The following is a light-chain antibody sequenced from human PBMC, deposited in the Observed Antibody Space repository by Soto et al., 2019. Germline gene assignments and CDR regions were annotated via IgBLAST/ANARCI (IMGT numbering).Light chain of an antibody. J-gene: IGKJ4*01. CDR3: QQYNSYPLT. V-gene: IGKV3-15*01. CDR2: GAS. Sequence: EMVRTQSPATLSVSPGGRATLACRASQSVSSNLAWYQQKPGQAPRLLIYGASTRATGIPARFSGSGSGTEFTLTISSLQSEDFAVYYCQQYNSYPLTFGGGTKVDIK. CDR1: QSVSSN.